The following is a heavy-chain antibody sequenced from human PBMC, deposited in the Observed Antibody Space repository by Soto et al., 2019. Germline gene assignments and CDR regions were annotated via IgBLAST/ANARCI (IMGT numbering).Heavy chain of an antibody. D-gene: IGHD3-3*01. J-gene: IGHJ4*02. CDR3: ARDRPEGDDFWSGIFDY. CDR1: GGSISSGGYY. CDR2: IYYSGST. V-gene: IGHV4-31*03. Sequence: SETLSLTCTVSGGSISSGGYYWSWIRQHPGKGLEWIGYIYYSGSTYYNPSLKSRVTISVDTSKNQFSLKLSSVTAADTAVYYCARDRPEGDDFWSGIFDYWGQGTLVTVSS.